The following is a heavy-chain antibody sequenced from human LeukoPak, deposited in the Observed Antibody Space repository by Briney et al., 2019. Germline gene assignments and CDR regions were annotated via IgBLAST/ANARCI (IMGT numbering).Heavy chain of an antibody. CDR1: GGYISTSNYY. J-gene: IGHJ4*02. CDR2: IYYSGST. Sequence: SETLSLTCTVSGGYISTSNYYWGWIRQPPGKGLEWIGNIYYSGSTYYNPSLKSRVSLSIDTSMNQFSLNLSSVTAADTAVYYCARTTTSFDDWGQGTLVTVSS. V-gene: IGHV4-39*07. CDR3: ARTTTSFDD. D-gene: IGHD1-26*01.